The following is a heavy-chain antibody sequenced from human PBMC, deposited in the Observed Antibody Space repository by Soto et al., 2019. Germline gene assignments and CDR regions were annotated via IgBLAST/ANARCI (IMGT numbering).Heavy chain of an antibody. CDR1: GFTFSSYA. Sequence: GGSLRLSCAASGFTFSSYAMNWVRQAPGKGLEWVSVISDNGGRTYYADSVKGRFTISRDNAKNSLYLQMNSLRAEDTAVYYCARDLVFSHYGDSSWFDPWAQGTLVPVSS. J-gene: IGHJ5*02. D-gene: IGHD4-17*01. CDR2: ISDNGGRT. CDR3: ARDLVFSHYGDSSWFDP. V-gene: IGHV3-23*01.